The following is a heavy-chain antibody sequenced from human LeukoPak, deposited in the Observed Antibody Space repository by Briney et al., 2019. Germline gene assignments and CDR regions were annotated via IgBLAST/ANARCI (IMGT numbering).Heavy chain of an antibody. V-gene: IGHV1-8*01. CDR1: GYTCTSYD. D-gene: IGHD3-10*01. Sequence: GASVNVSCKAAGYTCTSYDRDWVRQATGQGLEWMGWMNPNSGNTGYAQKFQGRVTMTRNTSISTAYMELSSLRSEDTAVYYCARSYYGSGSDHWGQGTLVTVSS. CDR3: ARSYYGSGSDH. J-gene: IGHJ4*02. CDR2: MNPNSGNT.